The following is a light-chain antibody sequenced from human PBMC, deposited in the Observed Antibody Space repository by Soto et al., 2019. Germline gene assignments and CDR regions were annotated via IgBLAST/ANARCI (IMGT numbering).Light chain of an antibody. CDR2: EGS. CDR3: CSYAGSSTYVV. Sequence: QSALTQPASVSGSPGXXITISCTXXXSDVGSYNLVSWYQQHPGKAPKLMIYEGSKRPSGVSNRFSGSKSGNTASLTISGLQAEDEADYYCCSYAGSSTYVVFGGGTKLTVL. J-gene: IGLJ2*01. CDR1: XSDVGSYNL. V-gene: IGLV2-23*01.